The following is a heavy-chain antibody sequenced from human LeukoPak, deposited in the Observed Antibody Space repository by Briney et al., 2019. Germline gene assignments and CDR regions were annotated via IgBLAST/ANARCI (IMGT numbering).Heavy chain of an antibody. CDR3: ARVVSAYSSSQGYYFDY. CDR1: GYSISGGYY. Sequence: PSETLSLTCAVSGYSISGGYYWGWIRQPPGKGLEWIGSIYHSGSTYYNPSLKSRVTISVDTSKNQFSLKLSSVTAADTAVYYCARVVSAYSSSQGYYFDYWGQGTLVTVSS. V-gene: IGHV4-38-2*01. J-gene: IGHJ4*02. D-gene: IGHD6-13*01. CDR2: IYHSGST.